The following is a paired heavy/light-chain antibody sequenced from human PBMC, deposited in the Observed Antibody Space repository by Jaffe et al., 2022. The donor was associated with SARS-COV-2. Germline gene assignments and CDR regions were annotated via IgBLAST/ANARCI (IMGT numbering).Light chain of an antibody. CDR1: SGSVSTSYF. CDR2: NTN. J-gene: IGLJ3*02. Sequence: QTVVTQEPSFSVSPGGTVTLTCGLSSGSVSTSYFPAWYQQTPGQTPRTLIYNTNTRSSGVPDRFSGSILGNKAALTITGAQAEDESDYYCVLYMVTTYHWVFGGGTKLTVL. V-gene: IGLV8-61*01. CDR3: VLYMVTTYHWV.
Heavy chain of an antibody. CDR3: VRGGYSGYDPNYYFDY. J-gene: IGHJ4*02. Sequence: EVQLVESGGGLIQPGGSLRLSCAASGFSVNNNYMSWVRQAPGKGLEWVSVIYRGGSRYYADSVKGRFTISRDISKNTLDLQMNSLRAEDTAIYYCVRGGYSGYDPNYYFDYWGQGTLVTVSS. CDR1: GFSVNNNY. V-gene: IGHV3-53*02. D-gene: IGHD5-12*01. CDR2: IYRGGSR.